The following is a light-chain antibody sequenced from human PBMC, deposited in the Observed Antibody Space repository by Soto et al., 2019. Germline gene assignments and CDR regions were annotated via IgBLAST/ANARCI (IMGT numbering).Light chain of an antibody. V-gene: IGLV2-8*01. J-gene: IGLJ1*01. CDR1: TNEVGGFDY. Sequence: QSVLTQPPPPAGSSGQSVTISCTGTTNEVGGFDYVSWYQQHPCKAPKLMIFEVSKRPSGVPDRFSGSKSGNTASLTVSGLQAEDEADYYCSSYAGNTKGVFGTGTKVTVL. CDR2: EVS. CDR3: SSYAGNTKGV.